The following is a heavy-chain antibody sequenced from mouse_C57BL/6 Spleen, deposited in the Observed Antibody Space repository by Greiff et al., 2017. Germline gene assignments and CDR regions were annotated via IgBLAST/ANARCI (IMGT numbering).Heavy chain of an antibody. CDR1: GFTFSDYY. CDR2: ISNGGGST. CDR3: ARNYGSRYYAMDY. V-gene: IGHV5-12*01. D-gene: IGHD1-1*01. Sequence: EVMLVESGGGLVQPGGSLKLSCAASGFTFSDYYMYWVRQTPEKRLEWVAYISNGGGSTYYPDTVKGRFTISRDNAKNTLYLQMSRLKSEDTAMYYCARNYGSRYYAMDYWGQGTSVTVSS. J-gene: IGHJ4*01.